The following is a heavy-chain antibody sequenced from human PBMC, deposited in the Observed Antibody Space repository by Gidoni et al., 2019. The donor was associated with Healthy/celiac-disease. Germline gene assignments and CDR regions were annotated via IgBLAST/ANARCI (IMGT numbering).Heavy chain of an antibody. CDR1: GGSISSNSYS. J-gene: IGHJ4*02. CDR2: IYYSGST. CDR3: ARQGITFGGVNPFDY. D-gene: IGHD3-16*01. Sequence: QLQLHESGPGLVKPTETLSLTCTVSGGSISSNSYSWGWIRQPPGKGLAGLGSIYYSGSTYYNPSLKSRCTISVDTSKNQFSLKMSSVTAADTAVYYCARQGITFGGVNPFDYWGQGTLVTVSS. V-gene: IGHV4-39*01.